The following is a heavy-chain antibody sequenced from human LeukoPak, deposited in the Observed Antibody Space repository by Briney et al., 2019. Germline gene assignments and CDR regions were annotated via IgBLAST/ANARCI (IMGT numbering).Heavy chain of an antibody. CDR3: GRRSRSTWNYRRGDY. CDR1: GGSISSSSYY. V-gene: IGHV4-39*01. D-gene: IGHD1-7*01. CDR2: IYYSGST. Sequence: SETLSLTCTVSGGSISSSSYYWGWIRQPPGKGLEWIGSIYYSGSTYYKPSLKSRVTISVDTSKNQFSLKLTSVTAADTAVYYCGRRSRSTWNYRRGDYWGQGTLVTVSS. J-gene: IGHJ4*02.